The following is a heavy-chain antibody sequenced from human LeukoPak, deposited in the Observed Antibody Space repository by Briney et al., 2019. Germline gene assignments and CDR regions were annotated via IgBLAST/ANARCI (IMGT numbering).Heavy chain of an antibody. V-gene: IGHV1-46*01. CDR1: GYTFTSNY. Sequence: ASVKVSCKASGYTFTSNYIHWVRQAPGQGLEWMGMIYPRDGSTSYAQKFQGRITVTRDTSTSTVHMELSGLRSEDTAVYYCARDQEGFDYWGQGTLVTVSS. CDR2: IYPRDGST. CDR3: ARDQEGFDY. J-gene: IGHJ4*02.